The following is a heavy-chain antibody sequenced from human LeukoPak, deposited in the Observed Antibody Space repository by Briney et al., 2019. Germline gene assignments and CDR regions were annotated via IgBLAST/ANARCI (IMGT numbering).Heavy chain of an antibody. CDR2: IYYSGST. CDR1: GGSICSYY. V-gene: IGHV4-59*01. CDR3: ARDLGRSGGSFLT. D-gene: IGHD2-15*01. Sequence: TSETLSLTCTVSGGSICSYYWSWIRQPPGKGLEWIGYIYYSGSTNYNPSLKSRVTISVDTSKNQFSLKLSSVTAADTAVYYCARDLGRSGGSFLTWGQGTLVTVSS. J-gene: IGHJ5*02.